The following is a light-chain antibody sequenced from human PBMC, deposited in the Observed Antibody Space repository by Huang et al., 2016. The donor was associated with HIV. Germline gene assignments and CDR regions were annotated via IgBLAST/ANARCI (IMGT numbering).Light chain of an antibody. CDR3: QQYNNWPYT. CDR2: GAS. J-gene: IGKJ2*01. CDR1: QNVNSN. Sequence: EIVMTQSPATLSVSPGERATLSCRASQNVNSNLAWYQQIPGHAPRPLIYGASTRATGIPASFSGSGSGTEFTLTISSLQSEDFAVYYCQQYNNWPYTFGQGTKLEIK. V-gene: IGKV3-15*01.